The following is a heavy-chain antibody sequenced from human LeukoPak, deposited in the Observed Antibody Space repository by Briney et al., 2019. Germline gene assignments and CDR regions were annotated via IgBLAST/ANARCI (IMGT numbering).Heavy chain of an antibody. CDR1: GGSFSGYY. D-gene: IGHD3-16*01. Sequence: SETLSLTCAVYGGSFSGYYWGWIRQPPGKGLEWIGSIYYSGSTYYNPSLKSRVTISVDTSKNQFSLKLSSVTAADTAVYYCARTYDYVWGRSRFDPWGQGTLVTVSS. J-gene: IGHJ5*02. CDR2: IYYSGST. V-gene: IGHV4-34*01. CDR3: ARTYDYVWGRSRFDP.